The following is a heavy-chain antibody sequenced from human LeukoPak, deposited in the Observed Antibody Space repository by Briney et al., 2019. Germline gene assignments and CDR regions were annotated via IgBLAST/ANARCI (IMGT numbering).Heavy chain of an antibody. CDR3: AKALRGGPQRLGTDY. CDR2: IRYDGSNK. CDR1: GFTFSSYG. Sequence: GGSLRLSCAASGFTFSSYGMHWVRQAPGKGLEWVAFIRYDGSNKYYADSVKGRFTISRDNSKNTLYLQMNSLRAEDTAVYYCAKALRGGPQRLGTDYWGQGTLVTVSS. V-gene: IGHV3-30*02. D-gene: IGHD3-10*01. J-gene: IGHJ4*02.